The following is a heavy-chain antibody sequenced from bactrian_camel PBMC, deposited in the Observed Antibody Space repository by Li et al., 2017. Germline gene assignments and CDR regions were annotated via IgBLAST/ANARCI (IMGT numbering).Heavy chain of an antibody. CDR2: ILGRSNTT. Sequence: HVQLVESGGGLVQAGGSLRLSCTASGLNFADYSMAWFRQAPGKEREGFSCILGRSNTTPVSRPMKGRFTISSDNAKNTVYLQMNSLKSDDTALYYCATIGATGYWYTRDFTHWGQGTQVTVS. J-gene: IGHJ4*01. CDR3: ATIGATGYWYTRDFTH. CDR1: GLNFADYS. D-gene: IGHD2*01. V-gene: IGHV3S60*01.